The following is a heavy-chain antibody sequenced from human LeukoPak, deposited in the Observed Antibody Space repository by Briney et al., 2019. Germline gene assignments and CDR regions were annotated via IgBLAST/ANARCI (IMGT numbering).Heavy chain of an antibody. CDR2: ISGSADKT. CDR1: GFTFSSYA. D-gene: IGHD2-15*01. V-gene: IGHV3-23*01. Sequence: GGSLRLSCAASGFTFSSYAMSWVRQAPGQGLEWVSAISGSADKTYYADSVKGRFTISRDNSKNTLYLQMNSLRAEDTAVYYCAREGMVVAPRYSSYFDYWGQGTLVTVSS. J-gene: IGHJ4*02. CDR3: AREGMVVAPRYSSYFDY.